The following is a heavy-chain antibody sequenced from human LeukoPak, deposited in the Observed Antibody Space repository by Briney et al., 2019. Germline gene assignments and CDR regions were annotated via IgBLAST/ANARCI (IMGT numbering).Heavy chain of an antibody. V-gene: IGHV1-3*01. J-gene: IGHJ4*02. CDR1: GYTFSIYA. CDR3: ARSYIVVVPAVYFDY. Sequence: ASVKVSCKTSGYTFSIYAIQWVRQAPGQRLEWMGWINGGDGNTKFSQKFQGRVTITRDTSARSSYIELSSLRSEDTAVYYCARSYIVVVPAVYFDYWGRGTLVAVSS. CDR2: INGGDGNT. D-gene: IGHD2-2*01.